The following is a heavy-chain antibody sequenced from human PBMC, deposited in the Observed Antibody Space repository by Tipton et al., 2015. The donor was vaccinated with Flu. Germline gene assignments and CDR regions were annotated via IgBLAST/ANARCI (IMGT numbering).Heavy chain of an antibody. CDR2: ISYDGSNK. Sequence: QLVQSGGGVVQPGRSLRLSCAASGFTFSSYAMHWVRQAPGKGLEWVAVISYDGSNKYYADSVKGRFTISRDNSKNTLYLQMNSLRAEDTAVYYCARGEYYDICGYRTFDYWGQGTLVTVSS. J-gene: IGHJ4*02. V-gene: IGHV3-30*04. CDR3: ARGEYYDICGYRTFDY. D-gene: IGHD3-22*01. CDR1: GFTFSSYA.